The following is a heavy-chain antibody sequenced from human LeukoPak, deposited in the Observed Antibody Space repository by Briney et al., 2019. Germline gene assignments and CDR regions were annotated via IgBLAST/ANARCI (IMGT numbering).Heavy chain of an antibody. CDR2: IYHSGST. J-gene: IGHJ5*02. D-gene: IGHD4-23*01. V-gene: IGHV4-38-2*02. Sequence: SETLSLTCTVSGYSIRSGYYWGWIRQSPGKGLEWIGNIYHSGSTYYNPSLKSRVTISVDTSKNQFSLKLSPVTAADTAVYYCARDMTVVTPGGRFAPWGQATLVTVSS. CDR3: ARDMTVVTPGGRFAP. CDR1: GYSIRSGYY.